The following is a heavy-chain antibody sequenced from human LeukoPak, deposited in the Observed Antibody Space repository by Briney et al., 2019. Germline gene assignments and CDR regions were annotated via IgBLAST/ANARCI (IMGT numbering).Heavy chain of an antibody. CDR3: AKGMDYYDSSGPG. CDR2: IRYDGSNK. V-gene: IGHV3-30*02. CDR1: GFTFTNAW. Sequence: GGSLRLSCGASGFTFTNAWMSWVRQAPDKGLEWVAFIRYDGSNKYYADSVKGRFTISRDNSKNTLYLQMNSLRAEDTAVYYCAKGMDYYDSSGPGGGQGTLVTVSS. D-gene: IGHD3-22*01. J-gene: IGHJ4*02.